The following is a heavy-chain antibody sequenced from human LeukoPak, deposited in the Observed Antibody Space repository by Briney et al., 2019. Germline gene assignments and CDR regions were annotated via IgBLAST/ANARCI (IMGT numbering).Heavy chain of an antibody. CDR3: VKDFGQITDAIAY. Sequence: GGSLRLSCATSGFTFDDYAMHWVGQAPGNGLKGGSGSRRNTDSIGYADSVRGRFTISRDNSQNSLFLQMNSLEPEDTALYYCVKDFGQITDAIAYWGQGTLVTVSS. J-gene: IGHJ4*02. D-gene: IGHD3-16*01. CDR1: GFTFDDYA. CDR2: SRRNTDSI. V-gene: IGHV3-9*01.